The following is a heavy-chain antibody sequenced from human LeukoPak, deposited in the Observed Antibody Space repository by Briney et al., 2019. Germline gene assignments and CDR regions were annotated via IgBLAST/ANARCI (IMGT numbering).Heavy chain of an antibody. CDR1: GFTFSNAW. Sequence: KSGGSLRLSCAASGFTFSNAWMNWVRQAPGKGLEWVGRIKSKTDGGTIDYAAPVKGRFTISRDDSKNTLYLQMNSLKTEDTAVYYCTTSGIAVAGTRLSIYWGQGTLVTVSS. CDR2: IKSKTDGGTI. CDR3: TTSGIAVAGTRLSIY. D-gene: IGHD6-19*01. V-gene: IGHV3-15*07. J-gene: IGHJ4*02.